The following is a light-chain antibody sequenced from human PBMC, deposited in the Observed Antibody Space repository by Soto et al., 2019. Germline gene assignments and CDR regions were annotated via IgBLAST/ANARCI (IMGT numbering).Light chain of an antibody. CDR3: QQYGSTQT. CDR1: QSVSSSY. Sequence: EIVLTQSPGTLSLSPGERATLSCRASQSVSSSYLAWYQQKPGQAPRLLIYGASSRATGIPDRFSGSGSGTDFTLTISRLVRDDSAVYYCQQYGSTQTFVQGT. J-gene: IGKJ1*01. CDR2: GAS. V-gene: IGKV3-20*01.